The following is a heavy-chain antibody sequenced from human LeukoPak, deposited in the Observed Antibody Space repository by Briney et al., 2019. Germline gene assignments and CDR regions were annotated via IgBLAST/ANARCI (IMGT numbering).Heavy chain of an antibody. V-gene: IGHV1-8*01. CDR1: GYTFTSYD. J-gene: IGHJ5*02. CDR2: MNPNSGNT. D-gene: IGHD7-27*01. Sequence: ASVKVSCKASGYTFTSYDINWVRQAPGQGLEWMGWMNPNSGNTGYAQKFQGRVTITRNTSISTAYMELSSLRSEDTAVYYCWRGWAIRLNWFDPWGQGTLVTVSS. CDR3: WRGWAIRLNWFDP.